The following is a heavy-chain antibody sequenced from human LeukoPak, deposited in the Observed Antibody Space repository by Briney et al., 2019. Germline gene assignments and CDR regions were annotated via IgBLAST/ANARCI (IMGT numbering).Heavy chain of an antibody. CDR3: ARGQLADDQ. CDR2: IKPDGSEA. CDR1: GFTFSDYY. Sequence: SGGSLRLSCAASGFTFSDYYMSWIRQTPGRVLEWVAKIKPDGSEASYVDSVKGRFTISRDNAKNSVYLQMNSLRVEDTAVYYCARGQLADDQWGQGALVTVSS. V-gene: IGHV3-7*01. D-gene: IGHD2-15*01. J-gene: IGHJ4*02.